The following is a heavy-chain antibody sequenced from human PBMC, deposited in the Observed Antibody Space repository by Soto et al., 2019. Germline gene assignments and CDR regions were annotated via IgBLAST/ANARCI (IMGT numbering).Heavy chain of an antibody. J-gene: IGHJ6*02. CDR1: GFTFSNFG. CDR3: AKDLDVVMVLSATRGLDV. V-gene: IGHV3-30*18. D-gene: IGHD2-15*01. Sequence: VQLVESGGGMIQPGKSLRPSCVGSGFTFSNFGMHWVRQAPGKGLEWVAGISYDGRSESYVDSVRGRFTLSRDNSKNTLSLQMISLRPEDTGVYYCAKDLDVVMVLSATRGLDVWGQGTTVTVSS. CDR2: ISYDGRSE.